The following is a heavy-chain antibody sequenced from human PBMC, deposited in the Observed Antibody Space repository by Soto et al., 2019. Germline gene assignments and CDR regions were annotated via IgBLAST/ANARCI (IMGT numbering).Heavy chain of an antibody. CDR1: GFTFSSYW. D-gene: IGHD4-17*01. Sequence: GGSLRLSCAASGFTFSSYWMHWVRQAPGKGLVWVSRINSDGSSTSYADSVKGRFTISRDNAKNTLYLQMNSLRAEDTAVYYCAREDYGDYDNYYYYGMDVWGQATTVTVSS. CDR2: INSDGSST. CDR3: AREDYGDYDNYYYYGMDV. J-gene: IGHJ6*02. V-gene: IGHV3-74*01.